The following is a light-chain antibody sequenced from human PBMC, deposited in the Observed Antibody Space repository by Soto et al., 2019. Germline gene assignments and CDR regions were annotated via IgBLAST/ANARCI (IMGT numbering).Light chain of an antibody. V-gene: IGKV1-5*01. Sequence: DIQMTQSPSTLSASVGDRVTITCRASQSITNWLAWYQQKPGKGPKLLIYDASTLESGVPSRFSGSGSGTEFSLTISSLQPDDFATYYCQQYNTYSFGQGTKVDIK. CDR2: DAS. J-gene: IGKJ1*01. CDR1: QSITNW. CDR3: QQYNTYS.